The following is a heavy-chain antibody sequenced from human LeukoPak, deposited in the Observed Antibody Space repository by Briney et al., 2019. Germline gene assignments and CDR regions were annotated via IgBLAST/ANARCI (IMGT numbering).Heavy chain of an antibody. D-gene: IGHD3-10*01. CDR3: AKFTYGSGTYWAFDS. Sequence: GGSLRLSCAASGFTFSSHGMSWVRQAPGKGLEWVSTISGSGDYTYYADSVKGRFTISRDNSKKTLYMQMNSLIAAETAIYYCAKFTYGSGTYWAFDSCGQGTLFTLSS. J-gene: IGHJ4*02. CDR2: ISGSGDYT. CDR1: GFTFSSHG. V-gene: IGHV3-23*01.